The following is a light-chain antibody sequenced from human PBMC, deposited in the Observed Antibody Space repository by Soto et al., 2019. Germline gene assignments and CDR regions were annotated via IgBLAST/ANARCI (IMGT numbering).Light chain of an antibody. CDR2: RND. J-gene: IGLJ2*01. CDR3: AAWDDSLSVVV. Sequence: QPVLTQPPSASGTPGQRVTISCSGSRSNIGSNYVYWYQQFPGRAPKLLIYRNDQRPSGVPDRFSGSKSGTSASLAISGLRSEDEADYYCAAWDDSLSVVVFGGGTKLTVL. CDR1: RSNIGSNY. V-gene: IGLV1-47*01.